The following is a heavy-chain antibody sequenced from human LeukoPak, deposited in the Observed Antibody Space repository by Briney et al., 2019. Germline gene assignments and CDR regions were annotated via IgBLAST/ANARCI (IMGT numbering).Heavy chain of an antibody. Sequence: GETLRLSCAASGFTFSSYGMIWVRQAPGKGLEWVSSINSSSTYIYYADSVKGRFTISRDNAKNSLYLQMNSLRAEGTAVYYCARDYCRSARCYNVDYWGQGSLVTASS. CDR3: ARDYCRSARCYNVDY. J-gene: IGHJ4*02. D-gene: IGHD2-2*02. CDR1: GFTFSSYG. CDR2: INSSSTYI. V-gene: IGHV3-21*01.